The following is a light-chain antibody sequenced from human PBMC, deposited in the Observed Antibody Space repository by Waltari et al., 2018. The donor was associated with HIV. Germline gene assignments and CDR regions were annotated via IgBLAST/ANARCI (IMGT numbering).Light chain of an antibody. Sequence: QSALAQPASVSASPGQSINISCTGSISDFGLYNFISWYQQHPGGGPKFIIYDVLRRPSGVSIRFSGSKSGNPASLTISGLQPEDEADYYCTSFRSDYTVIFGGGTKVTVL. CDR3: TSFRSDYTVI. CDR1: ISDFGLYNF. J-gene: IGLJ2*01. V-gene: IGLV2-14*03. CDR2: DVL.